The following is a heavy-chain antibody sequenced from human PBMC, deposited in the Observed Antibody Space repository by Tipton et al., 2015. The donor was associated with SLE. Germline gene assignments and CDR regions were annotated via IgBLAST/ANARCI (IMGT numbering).Heavy chain of an antibody. CDR2: VDHSGST. D-gene: IGHD2-15*01. V-gene: IGHV4-38-2*01. Sequence: TLSLTCAVSRYSISDGYFWGWVRQPPGKGLEWIGSVDHSGSTYYNPSLKSRLTISVDSSKNQFSLKVNSVTAADTAVYYCARHLCSGGSCYVSDAFDLWGQGTMVTVSA. CDR3: ARHLCSGGSCYVSDAFDL. J-gene: IGHJ3*01. CDR1: RYSISDGYF.